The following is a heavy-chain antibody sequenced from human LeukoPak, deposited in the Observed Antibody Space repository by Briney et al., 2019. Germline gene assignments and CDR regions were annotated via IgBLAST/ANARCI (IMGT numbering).Heavy chain of an antibody. J-gene: IGHJ4*02. V-gene: IGHV3-23*01. D-gene: IGHD3-22*01. CDR2: ISGSGGST. CDR1: GVTFSSYA. Sequence: GGSLRLSCAASGVTFSSYAMNWVRQAPGKGLEWVLAISGSGGSTYYADSVKGRFTISRDNSKNTLYLQMNSLRAEDTAVYYCAKGVSYYLSFFDYWGQGTLVTVSS. CDR3: AKGVSYYLSFFDY.